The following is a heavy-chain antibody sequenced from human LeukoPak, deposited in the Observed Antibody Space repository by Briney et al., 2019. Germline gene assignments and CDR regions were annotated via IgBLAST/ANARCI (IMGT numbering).Heavy chain of an antibody. D-gene: IGHD3-22*01. CDR1: GGSISSYY. CDR3: ARGLGRSYYYDSSGYFDY. CDR2: IYYSGST. Sequence: PSETLSLTCTVSGGSISSYYWSWIRQPPGKGLEWIGYIYYSGSTNYNPSLKSRVTISVDTSKNQFSLKLSSVTAADTAVYYCARGLGRSYYYDSSGYFDYWGQGTLVTVSS. J-gene: IGHJ4*02. V-gene: IGHV4-59*01.